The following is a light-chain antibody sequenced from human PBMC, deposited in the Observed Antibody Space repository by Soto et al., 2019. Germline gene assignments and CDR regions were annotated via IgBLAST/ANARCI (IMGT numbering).Light chain of an antibody. Sequence: DIKMTQLPSSMSASVGDRVTITCRASQGISRWLAWYHQKPGKAPNLLIYSASTLHSGVPSRFSGSGSGTDFTLTINSLQPEDFATYYCQQAYSFPITFGQGTRLEIK. V-gene: IGKV1-12*01. CDR3: QQAYSFPIT. CDR2: SAS. J-gene: IGKJ5*01. CDR1: QGISRW.